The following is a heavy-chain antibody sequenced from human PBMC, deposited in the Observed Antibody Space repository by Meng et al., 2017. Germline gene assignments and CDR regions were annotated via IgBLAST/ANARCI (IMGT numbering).Heavy chain of an antibody. Sequence: QVQLVPSGAEVKKPGASVKVSCKAPGYTFTTYAIHWVRQASGQRLEWMGWINAGNSDTKYSQKLQGRVTITRDTSASTVYMEVSSLRSEDTGVYYCARAIAVSGTGRFDYWGQGTLVTVSS. CDR1: GYTFTTYA. D-gene: IGHD6-19*01. V-gene: IGHV1-3*01. J-gene: IGHJ4*02. CDR2: INAGNSDT. CDR3: ARAIAVSGTGRFDY.